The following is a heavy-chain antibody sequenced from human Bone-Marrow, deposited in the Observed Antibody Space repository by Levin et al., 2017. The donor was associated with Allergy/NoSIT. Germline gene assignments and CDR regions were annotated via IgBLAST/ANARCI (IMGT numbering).Heavy chain of an antibody. V-gene: IGHV4-39*01. Sequence: SETLSLTCTVSGGSISNSHYYWGWIRQSPGKGLEWIGSIYRSGNTYYNPSLQSRVTISVDTSKNQFSLRLTSVTAGDTAVYYCSRHPDFGDYWDYHNWFDPWGQGTLVTVSS. J-gene: IGHJ5*02. D-gene: IGHD4-17*01. CDR1: GGSISNSHYY. CDR2: IYRSGNT. CDR3: SRHPDFGDYWDYHNWFDP.